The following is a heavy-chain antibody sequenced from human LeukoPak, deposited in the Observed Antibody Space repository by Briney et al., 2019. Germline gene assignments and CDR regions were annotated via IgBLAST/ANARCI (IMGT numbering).Heavy chain of an antibody. CDR2: IYSSGST. D-gene: IGHD5-12*01. CDR3: ARGGGAAPFDY. CDR1: GGSISSGSYY. J-gene: IGHJ4*02. V-gene: IGHV4-61*02. Sequence: PSETLSLTCTVSGGSISSGSYYWSWIRQPAGKGLEWIGRIYSSGSTNYNPSLKSRVAISGDTFKNQFSLRLGSVTAADTAVYYCARGGGAAPFDYWGLGTQVTVSP.